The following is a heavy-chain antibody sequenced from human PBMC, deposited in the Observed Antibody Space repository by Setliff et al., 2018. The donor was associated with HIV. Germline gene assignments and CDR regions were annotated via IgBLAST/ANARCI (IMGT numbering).Heavy chain of an antibody. CDR2: ISPNSGGT. Sequence: ASVKVSCKASGYTFTGYYMHWVRQAPGQGLEWMGWISPNSGGTNYAQKFQGRVTMTRDTSISTAYMELSRLRSDDTAVYYCAREWVSSSQSSCAFDIWGQGTMVTVSS. J-gene: IGHJ3*02. D-gene: IGHD6-6*01. CDR3: AREWVSSSQSSCAFDI. V-gene: IGHV1-2*02. CDR1: GYTFTGYY.